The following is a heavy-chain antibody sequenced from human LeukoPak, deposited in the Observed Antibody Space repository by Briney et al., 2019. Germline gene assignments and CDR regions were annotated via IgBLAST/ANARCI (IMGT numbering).Heavy chain of an antibody. D-gene: IGHD3-10*01. CDR3: ASLAAYYYGSGSSD. V-gene: IGHV3-7*01. J-gene: IGHJ4*02. CDR2: IKGDGSEK. CDR1: GFTFSAYW. Sequence: PGGSLRLSCAASGFTFSAYWMSWVRQAPGKGLEWVANIKGDGSEKYYVDSVKGRFTISRDNAKNSVYLQMNSLRAEDTAVYFCASLAAYYYGSGSSDWVQGTLVTVSS.